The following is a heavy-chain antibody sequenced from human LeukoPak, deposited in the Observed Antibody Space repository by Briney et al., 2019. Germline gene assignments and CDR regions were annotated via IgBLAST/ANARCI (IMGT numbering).Heavy chain of an antibody. CDR3: ARGAGGYWLRWVRESSYRMDV. D-gene: IGHD5-12*01. CDR2: MNPNSGNT. CDR1: GYTFTSYD. Sequence: ASVKVSCKASGYTFTSYDINWVRQATGQGLEWMGWMNPNSGNTGYAQKFQGRVTMTRNTSISTAYMELSSLRSEDTAVYYCARGAGGYWLRWVRESSYRMDVWGQGTTVTVSS. V-gene: IGHV1-8*01. J-gene: IGHJ6*02.